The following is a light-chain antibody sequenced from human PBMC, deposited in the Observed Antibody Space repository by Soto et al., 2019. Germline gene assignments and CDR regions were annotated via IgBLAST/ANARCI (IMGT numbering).Light chain of an antibody. Sequence: QSVLTQPPSASGTPGQRVTISCSGSSSNIGSNYVCWYQHLPGTAPKLLIYSNNQRPSGVPDRFSGSKSGTSASLAISGLRSEDEADYYCQSYDSGLSTYVFGTGTKVTVL. J-gene: IGLJ1*01. V-gene: IGLV1-47*02. CDR2: SNN. CDR3: QSYDSGLSTYV. CDR1: SSNIGSNY.